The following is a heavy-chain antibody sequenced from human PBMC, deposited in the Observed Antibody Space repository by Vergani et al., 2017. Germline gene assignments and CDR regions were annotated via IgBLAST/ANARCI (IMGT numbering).Heavy chain of an antibody. V-gene: IGHV3-33*06. J-gene: IGHJ4*02. Sequence: QVQLVESGGGVVQPGRSLRLSCAASGFRFSSYGMNWVRQAPGKGLEWVAVIWYDGSNKYYADSVKGRFTISRDNSKNTLYLQMNSLRAEDTAVYYCAKDKESKYSSSSDLFDYWGQGTLVTVSS. CDR1: GFRFSSYG. CDR2: IWYDGSNK. D-gene: IGHD6-6*01. CDR3: AKDKESKYSSSSDLFDY.